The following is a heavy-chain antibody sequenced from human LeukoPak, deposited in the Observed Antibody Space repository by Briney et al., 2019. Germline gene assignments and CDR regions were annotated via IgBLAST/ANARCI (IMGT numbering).Heavy chain of an antibody. CDR2: CWDGGGI. J-gene: IGHJ4*02. Sequence: CPRDSSAPSVYTSVDYTIHCGRDTLGGRGGWGSRVCWDGGGIGYADSVRGGFTISRDNAKRSLYLQMNSLKPEDTALYYCAKGYGSRNYGDAPPDYWGQGTLVTVSS. CDR3: AKGYGSRNYGDAPPDY. D-gene: IGHD3-10*01. CDR1: VYTSVDYT. V-gene: IGHV3-9*02.